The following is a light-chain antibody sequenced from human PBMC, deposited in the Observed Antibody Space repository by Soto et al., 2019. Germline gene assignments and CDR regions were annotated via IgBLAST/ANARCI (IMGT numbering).Light chain of an antibody. V-gene: IGKV1-33*01. CDR3: QQYDHPPYT. CDR1: QDIRKY. CDR2: DAS. J-gene: IGKJ2*01. Sequence: DIQLIQSPSSLSATVGDRVTITCQASQDIRKYLNWYQQKPGKAPKLLIYDASNSETGVPSRFSGSGSGTDFSLSIDSLQPEDIATYYCQQYDHPPYTFGQGTTLEIK.